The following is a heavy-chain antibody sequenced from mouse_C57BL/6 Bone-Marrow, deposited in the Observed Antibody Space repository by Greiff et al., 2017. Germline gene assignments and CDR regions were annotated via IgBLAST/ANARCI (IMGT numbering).Heavy chain of an antibody. CDR2: ISDGGSYT. Sequence: EVQVVESGGGLVKPGGSLKLSCAASGFTFSSYAMSWVRQTPDKRLEWVATISDGGSYTYYPDNVKGRFTISRDNGKNNLYLQMSHLKSEDTAMDDCARDRTDGYYLMDYRGQGASGSVSS. CDR1: GFTFSSYA. D-gene: IGHD2-3*01. CDR3: ARDRTDGYYLMDY. V-gene: IGHV5-4*01. J-gene: IGHJ4*01.